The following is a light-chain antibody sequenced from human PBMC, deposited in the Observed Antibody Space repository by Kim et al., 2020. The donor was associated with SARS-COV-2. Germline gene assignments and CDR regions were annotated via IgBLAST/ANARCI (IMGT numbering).Light chain of an antibody. J-gene: IGKJ4*01. Sequence: EIVLTQSPRTLSLSPGERATLSCRASQSVSSSYLAWYQQKPGQAPRLLIYGASSRATGIPDRFSGSGSGTDFTLPISRLEREDFAVYYCQKYGSSPLTFGGGTKVDIK. CDR3: QKYGSSPLT. CDR2: GAS. V-gene: IGKV3-20*01. CDR1: QSVSSSY.